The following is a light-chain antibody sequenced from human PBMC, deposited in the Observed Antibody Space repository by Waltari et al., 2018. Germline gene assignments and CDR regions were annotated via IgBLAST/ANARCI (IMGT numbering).Light chain of an antibody. Sequence: QSALTQPASVSGSPGQSITISSTGPSSAIGAHNFASWYQKHPGKAPKVMIYDVNNRPSGVSSRFSGSKSGNTASLTISGLQAEDEADYYCSSYTTGSTRYVFGSGTKVTVL. V-gene: IGLV2-14*03. CDR2: DVN. CDR1: SSAIGAHNF. J-gene: IGLJ1*01. CDR3: SSYTTGSTRYV.